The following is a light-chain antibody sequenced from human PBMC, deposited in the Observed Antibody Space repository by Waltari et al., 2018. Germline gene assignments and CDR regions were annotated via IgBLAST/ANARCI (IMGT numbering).Light chain of an antibody. J-gene: IGLJ3*02. V-gene: IGLV1-44*01. CDR2: SNY. CDR3: AAWDDGLSGRSWV. Sequence: QSVLTQPPSASGTPGQRVTISCSGSSSNIGSHTVNWYQQLPGTAPKLLIYSNYQRPSGVPDRFSGSRSGTSASLAISVLQSEDEADYYCAAWDDGLSGRSWVFGGGTKLTVL. CDR1: SSNIGSHT.